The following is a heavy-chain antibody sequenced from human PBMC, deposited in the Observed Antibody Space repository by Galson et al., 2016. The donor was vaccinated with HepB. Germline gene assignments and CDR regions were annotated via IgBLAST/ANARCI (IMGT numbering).Heavy chain of an antibody. CDR2: VSHDGSNE. J-gene: IGHJ3*01. D-gene: IGHD2/OR15-2a*01. CDR1: GFSFSSYG. V-gene: IGHV3-30*18. Sequence: SLRLSCAASGFSFSSYGMHWVRQAPGKGLEWLAVVSHDGSNEYYADSVNGRFIISRDSSKNTLYLQMNSLRVEDTAVYYCAKVFTRIYGAFDAWGQGTMVTVSS. CDR3: AKVFTRIYGAFDA.